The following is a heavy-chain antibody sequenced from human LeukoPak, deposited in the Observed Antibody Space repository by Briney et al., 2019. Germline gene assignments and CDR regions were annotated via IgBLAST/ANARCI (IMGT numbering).Heavy chain of an antibody. J-gene: IGHJ5*02. CDR2: INHSGST. Sequence: PSETLSLTCAVYGGSFSGYYWSWIRQPAGKGLEWIGEINHSGSTNYNPSLKSRVTISVDTSKNQFSLKLSSVTAADTAVYYCARGRGFFVVVVAAIYGWFDPWGQGTLVTVSS. V-gene: IGHV4-34*01. CDR3: ARGRGFFVVVVAAIYGWFDP. D-gene: IGHD2-15*01. CDR1: GGSFSGYY.